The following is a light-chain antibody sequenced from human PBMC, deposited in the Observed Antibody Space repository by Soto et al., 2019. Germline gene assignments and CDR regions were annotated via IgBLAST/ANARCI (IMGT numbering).Light chain of an antibody. V-gene: IGKV1-27*01. CDR2: SAS. CDR1: QGVNNY. J-gene: IGKJ3*01. Sequence: DIQMTQSPSSLSASVGDRVTITCRASQGVNNYLAWYQQKPGKVPQLLIYSASTLHPGVPSRFSGSGSGTDFTLTISRLEPEDFAVYYCQQYGSSPRFTFGPGTKVDIK. CDR3: QQYGSSPRFT.